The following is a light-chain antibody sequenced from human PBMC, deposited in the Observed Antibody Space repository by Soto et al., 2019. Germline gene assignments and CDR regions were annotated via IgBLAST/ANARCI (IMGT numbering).Light chain of an antibody. CDR3: QPYNSYRP. CDR2: GAS. CDR1: QSISSW. V-gene: IGKV1-5*01. Sequence: IHMTHSPSTLSASVLYRVTITFRASQSISSWLAWYQQKPGKAPKLLIYGASSLESGVPSRFSGSGSGTEFTLTISSLQPDDFATYYCQPYNSYRPFGQGTKVDIK. J-gene: IGKJ1*01.